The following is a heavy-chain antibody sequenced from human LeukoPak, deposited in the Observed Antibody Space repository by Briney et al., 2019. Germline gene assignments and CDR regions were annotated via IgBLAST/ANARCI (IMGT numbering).Heavy chain of an antibody. J-gene: IGHJ4*02. CDR3: AKGAYYYDSSGYCPFDY. D-gene: IGHD3-22*01. V-gene: IGHV3-23*01. CDR1: GFTFSSYA. Sequence: GGSLRLSCAASGFTFSSYAMSWVRQAPGEGLEWVSAISGSGGSTYYADSVKGRFTISRDNSKNTLYLQMNSLRAEDTAVYYCAKGAYYYDSSGYCPFDYWGQGTLVTVSS. CDR2: ISGSGGST.